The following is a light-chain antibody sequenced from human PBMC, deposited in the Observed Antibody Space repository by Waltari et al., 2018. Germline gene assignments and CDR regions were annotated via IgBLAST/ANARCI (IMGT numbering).Light chain of an antibody. V-gene: IGLV2-23*01. Sequence: QPASVPGSPGQTITISCTGTSSDVGSNNLVSWYQQRPGKAPKLMIYETTKRPTGVSDRFSGSRSGNTASLTISGLQAEDEADYYCCSYAGDRVFGSGTKVTVL. CDR1: SSDVGSNNL. CDR2: ETT. J-gene: IGLJ1*01. CDR3: CSYAGDRV.